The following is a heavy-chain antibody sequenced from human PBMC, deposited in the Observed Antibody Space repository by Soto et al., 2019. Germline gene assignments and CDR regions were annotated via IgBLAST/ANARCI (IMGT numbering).Heavy chain of an antibody. CDR2: IYYSGST. Sequence: SETLSLTCTVSGGSISSSSYYWGWIRQPPGKGLEWIGSIYYSGSTYYNPSLKSRVTISVDTSKNQFSLKLSSVTAADTAVYYCARAKHTAMVAWKETLNPVGWFDPWGQGTLVTVSS. J-gene: IGHJ5*02. CDR1: GGSISSSSYY. D-gene: IGHD5-18*01. CDR3: ARAKHTAMVAWKETLNPVGWFDP. V-gene: IGHV4-39*01.